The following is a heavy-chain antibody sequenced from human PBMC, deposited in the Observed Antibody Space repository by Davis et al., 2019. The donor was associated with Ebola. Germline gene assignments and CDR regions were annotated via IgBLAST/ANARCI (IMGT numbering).Heavy chain of an antibody. V-gene: IGHV1-8*01. CDR3: TRRGRFDP. J-gene: IGHJ5*02. Sequence: ASVKVSCKASGYSFASFDVSWVRQATGQGLEWVGYKNPNSGDTGYAQKFQGRVTMTMNTSISTAYMELSSLRSEGTALYYCTRRGRFDPWGQGTLVTVSS. CDR2: KNPNSGDT. CDR1: GYSFASFD.